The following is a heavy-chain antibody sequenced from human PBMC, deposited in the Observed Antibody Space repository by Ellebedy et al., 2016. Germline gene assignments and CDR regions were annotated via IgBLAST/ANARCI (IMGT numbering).Heavy chain of an antibody. J-gene: IGHJ4*02. V-gene: IGHV1-18*04. Sequence: ASVKVSXKASGYTFTTFSITRVRQVPGQGLEWMGFVNTFSGNTKFAQKFQGRVSMTTDSSTHTAYMDLRSLRSDDTAMYYCAKTSGWGYGENWGQGTLVTVSS. CDR3: AKTSGWGYGEN. CDR2: VNTFSGNT. CDR1: GYTFTTFS. D-gene: IGHD3-10*01.